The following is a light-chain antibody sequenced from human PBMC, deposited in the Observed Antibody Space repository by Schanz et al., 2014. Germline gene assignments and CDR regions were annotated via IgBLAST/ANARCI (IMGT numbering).Light chain of an antibody. CDR3: QQYGGSPIT. V-gene: IGKV3-20*01. CDR2: DAS. Sequence: EIVLTQSPGTLSLSPGQRATLSCRASQSVSNKLAWYQHKPGQAPRLLIYDASNRATGIPARFSGSGSGTDFTLTISRLEPGDFAVFYCQQYGGSPITFGQGTRLEIK. J-gene: IGKJ5*01. CDR1: QSVSNK.